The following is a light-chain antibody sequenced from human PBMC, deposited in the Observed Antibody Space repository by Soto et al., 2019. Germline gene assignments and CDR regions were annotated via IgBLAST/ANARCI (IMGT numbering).Light chain of an antibody. Sequence: EVVMTQSPATLSVSPGERVTLSCTASQSVSGNLAWYQPKPGKAPRLLIHVASTRATDIPARFSGSGYGTEFTLTITSLQSEDFAVYYCQQYHNWPPGLTFGGWTRVEIK. CDR1: QSVSGN. J-gene: IGKJ4*01. V-gene: IGKV3-15*01. CDR3: QQYHNWPPGLT. CDR2: VAS.